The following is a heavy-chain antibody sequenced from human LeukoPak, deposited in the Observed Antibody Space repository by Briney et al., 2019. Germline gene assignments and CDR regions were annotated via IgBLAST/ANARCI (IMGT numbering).Heavy chain of an antibody. Sequence: GASVRVSCKASGYTFTVYYMHWVGQAPGQGGEWMGWINPNSGGTNYAQKFQGRVTMTRHTSISTAYMELSRLRSDDTAVYYCARVLSPYGSGSYSPFDYWGQGSLVTVSS. CDR3: ARVLSPYGSGSYSPFDY. D-gene: IGHD3-10*01. J-gene: IGHJ4*02. CDR2: INPNSGGT. CDR1: GYTFTVYY. V-gene: IGHV1-2*02.